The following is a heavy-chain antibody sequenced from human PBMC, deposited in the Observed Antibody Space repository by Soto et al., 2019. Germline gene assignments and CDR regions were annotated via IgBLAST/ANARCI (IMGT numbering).Heavy chain of an antibody. D-gene: IGHD6-19*01. CDR1: GYTLTELS. V-gene: IGHV1-24*01. CDR3: AHTGIAVSGDAFDS. Sequence: ASVKVSCKVSGYTLTELSMHWVRQAPGKGLEWMGGFDPEDGETIYAQKFQGRVTMTEDTSTDTAYMELSSLRSEDTAVYYCAHTGIAVSGDAFDSWGQGTMVTVSS. CDR2: FDPEDGET. J-gene: IGHJ3*02.